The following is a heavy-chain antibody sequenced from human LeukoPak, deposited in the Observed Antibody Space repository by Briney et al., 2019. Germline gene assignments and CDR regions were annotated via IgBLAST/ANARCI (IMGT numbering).Heavy chain of an antibody. V-gene: IGHV3-30*02. D-gene: IGHD2-2*01. CDR1: GFTFSSYG. CDR2: IRYDGSNK. CDR3: AKDEKYGPAATLIGYFDY. J-gene: IGHJ4*02. Sequence: PGGSLRLSCAASGFTFSSYGMHWVRQAPGKGLERVAFIRYDGSNKYYADSVKGRFTISRDNSKNTLYLQMNSLRAEDTAVYYCAKDEKYGPAATLIGYFDYWGQGTLVTVSS.